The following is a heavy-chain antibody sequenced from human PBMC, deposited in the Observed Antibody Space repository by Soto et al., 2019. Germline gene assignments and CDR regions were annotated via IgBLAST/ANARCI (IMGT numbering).Heavy chain of an antibody. CDR3: ASPSRDSSGHATFDY. D-gene: IGHD3-22*01. J-gene: IGHJ4*02. V-gene: IGHV1-69*06. CDR1: GGTFSSYA. CDR2: MNPIFGTA. Sequence: QVQLVQSGAEVKKPGSSVKVSCKASGGTFSSYAISWVRQAPGQGLEWMGGMNPIFGTANYAQKFQGRVTITADKSTSTAYIELSSLRSEDTAVYYCASPSRDSSGHATFDYWGQGTLVTVSS.